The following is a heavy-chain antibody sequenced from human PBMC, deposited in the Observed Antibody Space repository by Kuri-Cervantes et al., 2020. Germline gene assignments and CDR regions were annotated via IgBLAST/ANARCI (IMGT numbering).Heavy chain of an antibody. V-gene: IGHV4-31*03. CDR3: AREAAFGSSSWFDP. Sequence: SETLSLTCTVSGGSISSGGYYWSWIRQHPGKGLEWIGYIYYSGSTYYNPSLKSRVTISVDTSKNQFSLKLSSVTAADTAVYYCAREAAFGSSSWFDPWGQGTLVTVSS. D-gene: IGHD6-6*01. CDR1: GGSISSGGYY. CDR2: IYYSGST. J-gene: IGHJ5*02.